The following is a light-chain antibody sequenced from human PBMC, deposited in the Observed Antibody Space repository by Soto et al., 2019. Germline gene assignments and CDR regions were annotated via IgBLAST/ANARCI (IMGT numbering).Light chain of an antibody. J-gene: IGKJ4*01. CDR2: GAS. CDR1: QGIRTS. V-gene: IGKV1-9*01. Sequence: EIQLTQSPSFLSASVGDRVTITCRASQGIRTSLAWYQQKPGKAPKLLIYGASTLQSGVPSRFSGSGSGTEFTLTISSLQPEDFATYSCQQVNGYPFTFGGGTKVEL. CDR3: QQVNGYPFT.